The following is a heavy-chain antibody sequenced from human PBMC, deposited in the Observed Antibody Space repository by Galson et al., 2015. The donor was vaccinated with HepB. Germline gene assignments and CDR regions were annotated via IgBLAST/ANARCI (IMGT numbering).Heavy chain of an antibody. CDR2: ISSSSSTI. J-gene: IGHJ6*02. V-gene: IGHV3-48*01. D-gene: IGHD6-13*01. CDR3: ARDSAGIAAAGSKYYYGMDV. CDR1: GFTFSSYS. Sequence: SLRLSCAASGFTFSSYSMNWVRQAPGKGLEWVSYISSSSSTIYYADSVKGRFTISRDNAKNSLYLQMNSLRAEDTAVYYCARDSAGIAAAGSKYYYGMDVWGQGTTVTVSS.